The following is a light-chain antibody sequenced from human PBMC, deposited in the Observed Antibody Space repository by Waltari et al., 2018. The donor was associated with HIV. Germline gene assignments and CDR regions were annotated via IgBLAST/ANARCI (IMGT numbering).Light chain of an antibody. J-gene: IGLJ3*02. Sequence: QSALTQPPYASGAPGQSVTIPCTGTSSAVGASKYVSVYQHHPGKAPKLMIYEVNKRPSGVPDRFSGSKSANTASLTVSGLQADDEADYYCNSYAGSNNWVFGGGTKLTVL. V-gene: IGLV2-8*01. CDR3: NSYAGSNNWV. CDR2: EVN. CDR1: SSAVGASKY.